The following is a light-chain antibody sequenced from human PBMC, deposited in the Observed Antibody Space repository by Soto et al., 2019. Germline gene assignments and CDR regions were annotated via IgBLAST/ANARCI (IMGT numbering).Light chain of an antibody. CDR3: CSYAGSSTPNWV. J-gene: IGLJ3*02. V-gene: IGLV2-23*01. CDR1: SSDVGGYNY. Sequence: QSALTQPASVSGSPGQSITISCTGTSSDVGGYNYVSWYQQHPGKAPKLMIYEGSKRPSGVSNRFSGSKSGNTASLTISGLQAEDEADYYCCSYAGSSTPNWVFGGGTQLTVL. CDR2: EGS.